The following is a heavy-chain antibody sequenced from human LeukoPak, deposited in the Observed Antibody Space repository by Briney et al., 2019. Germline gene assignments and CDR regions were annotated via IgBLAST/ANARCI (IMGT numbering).Heavy chain of an antibody. J-gene: IGHJ4*02. Sequence: GGSLRLSCAASGFTFSNYNLNWVRQAPGKGLEWLSYITSSSSAIYYADSVKGRFTISRDNAKNSLYLQMNSLRAEDTAVYYCARGPRYFDYWGQGALVIVSS. CDR1: GFTFSNYN. V-gene: IGHV3-48*04. CDR3: ARGPRYFDY. CDR2: ITSSSSAI.